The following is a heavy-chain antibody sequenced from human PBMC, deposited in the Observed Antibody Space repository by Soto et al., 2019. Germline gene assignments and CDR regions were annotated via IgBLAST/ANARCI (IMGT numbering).Heavy chain of an antibody. CDR3: ARGDPQSDYFDY. CDR1: GFTFSSYA. J-gene: IGHJ4*02. V-gene: IGHV3-30-3*01. Sequence: QVQLVESGGGVVQPGRSLRLSCAASGFTFSSYAMHWVRQAPGKGLEWVAVISYDGSNKYYADSVKGRFTISRDNSKNTLYLQMNSLRAEDTAVYYCARGDPQSDYFDYWGQGTLVTVSS. CDR2: ISYDGSNK.